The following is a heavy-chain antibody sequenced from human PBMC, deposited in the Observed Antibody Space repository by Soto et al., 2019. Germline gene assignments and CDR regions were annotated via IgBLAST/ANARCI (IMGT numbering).Heavy chain of an antibody. D-gene: IGHD4-17*01. CDR1: GFTFSGYA. CDR3: ARGHYGDYGRNYYYCIDV. J-gene: IGHJ6*02. Sequence: QVQLVESGGGVVQPGRSLRLSCAASGFTFSGYAMHWVRQAPGKGLEWVAVISHDGSNKYYADSVKGRFTISRDNSKNTLYLEMNSLRGEDTAVYYCARGHYGDYGRNYYYCIDVWGQGTTVTVSS. CDR2: ISHDGSNK. V-gene: IGHV3-30-3*01.